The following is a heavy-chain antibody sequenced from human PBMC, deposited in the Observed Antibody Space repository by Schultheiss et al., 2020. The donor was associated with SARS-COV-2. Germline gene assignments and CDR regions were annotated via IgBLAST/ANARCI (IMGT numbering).Heavy chain of an antibody. Sequence: GGSLRLSCAASGFTVSSNYMSWVRQAPGKGLEWVSSVSSRSRHISYSDSVKGRFTISRDNAKNTLFLQMHSLRAEDTALYYCARDPVRTANYWGQGTLVTVSS. CDR2: VSSRSRHI. CDR1: GFTVSSNY. D-gene: IGHD2-21*02. CDR3: ARDPVRTANY. J-gene: IGHJ4*02. V-gene: IGHV3-21*01.